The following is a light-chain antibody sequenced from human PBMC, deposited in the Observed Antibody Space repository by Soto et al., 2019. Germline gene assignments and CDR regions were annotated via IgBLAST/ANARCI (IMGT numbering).Light chain of an antibody. CDR1: SSDVGGYNY. CDR2: DVS. J-gene: IGLJ2*01. V-gene: IGLV2-14*01. Sequence: QSALTQPASVSGSPGQSITISCTGTSSDVGGYNYVSWYQQHPGKAPKLMIYDVSNRPSGISNRSSGSKSGNTASLTISGLQAEDEADYYCSSYTSTSTLVFGGGTKVTRP. CDR3: SSYTSTSTLV.